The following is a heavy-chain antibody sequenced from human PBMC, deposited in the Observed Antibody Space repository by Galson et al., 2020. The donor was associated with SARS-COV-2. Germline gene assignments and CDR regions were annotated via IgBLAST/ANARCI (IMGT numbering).Heavy chain of an antibody. CDR3: ARDERIFADGIGDSWFDP. J-gene: IGHJ5*02. V-gene: IGHV1-18*04. Sequence: ALVKVSCKTSGYIFNHYGINWVRQAAGQGLEWMGWNRGDNGKKEYAQKFQGRVTMTTDTTTSTVYMELRNLRSDDTALYFCARDERIFADGIGDSWFDPWGQGTLVTVSS. CDR2: NRGDNGKK. D-gene: IGHD2-21*01. CDR1: GYIFNHYG.